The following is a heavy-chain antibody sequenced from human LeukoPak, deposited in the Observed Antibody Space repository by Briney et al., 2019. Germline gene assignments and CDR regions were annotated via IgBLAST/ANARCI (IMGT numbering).Heavy chain of an antibody. D-gene: IGHD1-26*01. CDR1: GFTFSSYG. J-gene: IGHJ6*02. V-gene: IGHV3-33*01. CDR3: ARDPEWELIRSDGMDV. Sequence: GGSLRLSCAASGFTFSSYGMHWVRQAPGKGLEWVAVIWYDGNNKYYADSVKGRFTISRDNSKNTLYLQMNSLRAEDTAVYYCARDPEWELIRSDGMDVWGQGTTVTVSS. CDR2: IWYDGNNK.